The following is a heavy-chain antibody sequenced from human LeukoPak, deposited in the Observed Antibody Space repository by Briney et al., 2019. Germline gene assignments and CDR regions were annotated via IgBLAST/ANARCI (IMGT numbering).Heavy chain of an antibody. CDR2: IRYDGSNK. J-gene: IGHJ4*02. D-gene: IGHD2-15*01. Sequence: GGSLRLSCAASGFTFSSYGMHWVRQAPGKGLEWVAFIRYDGSNKYYADSVKGRFTISRDNSKNTLYLQMNSLRAEDTAVYYCAKRGTGQLLQKYYFDCWGQGTLVTVSS. CDR3: AKRGTGQLLQKYYFDC. V-gene: IGHV3-30*02. CDR1: GFTFSSYG.